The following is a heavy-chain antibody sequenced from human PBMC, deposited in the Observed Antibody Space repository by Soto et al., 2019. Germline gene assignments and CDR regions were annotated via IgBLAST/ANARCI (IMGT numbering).Heavy chain of an antibody. CDR1: GGSVSSGSYY. Sequence: SETLSLTCTVSGGSVSSGSYYWSWIRQPPGKGLEWIGYIYYSGSTNYNPSLKSRVTISVDTSKNQFSLKLSSVTAADTAVYYCARGAYEYWNWGDYYYMDVWGKGTTVTVSS. V-gene: IGHV4-61*01. CDR3: ARGAYEYWNWGDYYYMDV. D-gene: IGHD1-7*01. CDR2: IYYSGST. J-gene: IGHJ6*03.